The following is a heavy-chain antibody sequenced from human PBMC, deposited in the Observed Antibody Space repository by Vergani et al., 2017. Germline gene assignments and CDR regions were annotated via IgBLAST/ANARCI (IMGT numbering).Heavy chain of an antibody. D-gene: IGHD3-22*01. CDR3: ARVNTDSSGYYWYYFDY. CDR2: IHYSENT. J-gene: IGHJ4*02. V-gene: IGHV4-59*11. Sequence: QVQLQESGPGLVKSSETLSLTCSVSFDSIRNLYCNWIRQPPGKGLEWIGSIHYSENTNYNPSLKTRVTISVDTSKNQFSLTLTSVTAADTAVYYCARVNTDSSGYYWYYFDYWGQGTLVTVSS. CDR1: FDSIRNLY.